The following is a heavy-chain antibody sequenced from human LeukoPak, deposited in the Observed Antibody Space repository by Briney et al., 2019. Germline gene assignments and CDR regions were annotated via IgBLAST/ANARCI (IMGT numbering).Heavy chain of an antibody. Sequence: PGGSLRLSCAASGFPFTTAWMTWIRQAPGEGLEWVANINQDGSVRYYVDSVRGRFTISRDNAKNSFLLQMNSLSAEDTAVYYCARDYSSSGSFDYWGQGALVTVSS. D-gene: IGHD3-10*01. CDR1: GFPFTTAW. CDR2: INQDGSVR. CDR3: ARDYSSSGSFDY. V-gene: IGHV3-7*04. J-gene: IGHJ4*02.